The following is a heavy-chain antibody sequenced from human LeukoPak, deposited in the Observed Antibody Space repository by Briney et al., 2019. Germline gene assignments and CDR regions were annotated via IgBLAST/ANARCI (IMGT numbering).Heavy chain of an antibody. D-gene: IGHD2/OR15-2a*01. CDR2: IYYSGST. J-gene: IGHJ5*02. Sequence: PPETLPLTCTVSGGSISSYYWSWIRQPPGKGLEWIGYIYYSGSTNYNPSLKSRVTISVDTSKNQFSLKLSSVTAAETGIYYCARRPAIVSFRFDPWGQGTLVTVSS. V-gene: IGHV4-59*12. CDR1: GGSISSYY. CDR3: ARRPAIVSFRFDP.